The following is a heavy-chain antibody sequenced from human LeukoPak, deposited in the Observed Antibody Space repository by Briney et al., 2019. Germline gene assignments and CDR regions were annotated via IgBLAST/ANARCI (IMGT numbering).Heavy chain of an antibody. D-gene: IGHD3-3*01. CDR1: GGSISSYY. Sequence: SETLSLTCTVSGGSISSYYWSWIRQPPGKGLEWIGYIYYSGSTNYNPSLKSRVTISVDTSKNQFSLKLSSVTAADTAVYYCARHGVEADDYWGQGTLVTVSS. CDR3: ARHGVEADDY. V-gene: IGHV4-59*08. CDR2: IYYSGST. J-gene: IGHJ4*02.